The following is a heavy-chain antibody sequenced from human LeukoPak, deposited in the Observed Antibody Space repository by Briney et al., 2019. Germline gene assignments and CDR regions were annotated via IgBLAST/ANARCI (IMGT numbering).Heavy chain of an antibody. V-gene: IGHV4-39*01. J-gene: IGHJ4*02. Sequence: KTSETLSLTCSVSGGSIISSSCYWAWIRQPPGKGLEWIGNIYYTGTTYYNPSLKSRVAISVDTSKNQLSLRLSSVTAADTAVYYCTRGLYSSTWPDNWGQGTLVTVSS. CDR2: IYYTGTT. CDR3: TRGLYSSTWPDN. D-gene: IGHD6-13*01. CDR1: GGSIISSSCY.